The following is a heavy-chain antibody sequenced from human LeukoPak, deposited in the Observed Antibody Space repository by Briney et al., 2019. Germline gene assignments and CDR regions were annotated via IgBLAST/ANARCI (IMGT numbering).Heavy chain of an antibody. CDR2: IKRDGSET. D-gene: IGHD6-13*01. CDR3: AKDTRQLDAFDI. J-gene: IGHJ3*02. V-gene: IGHV3-7*01. CDR1: GFTLSSHW. Sequence: PGGSLRLSCAASGFTLSSHWMGWVRQAPGKGLEWVANIKRDGSETYYVDSVKGRFTISRDNAKNSLYLQMNSLGVDDTAVYYCAKDTRQLDAFDIWGQGTMVTVSS.